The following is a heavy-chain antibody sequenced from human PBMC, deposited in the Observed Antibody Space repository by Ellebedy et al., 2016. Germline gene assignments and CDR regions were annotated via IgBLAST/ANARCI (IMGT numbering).Heavy chain of an antibody. CDR1: GFASTATP. Sequence: SLRLSXAASGFASTATPMHWVRRAQATGLAWVAGIRWKSDRIVFATSVRGRFTISRDNAKSSLYLQMDNRRGDDTAFYYCAKDPNYFWGGGGNQYFDYWGQGSLVTVSS. V-gene: IGHV3-9*02. J-gene: IGHJ4*02. CDR3: AKDPNYFWGGGGNQYFDY. D-gene: IGHD3-3*01. CDR2: IRWKSDRI.